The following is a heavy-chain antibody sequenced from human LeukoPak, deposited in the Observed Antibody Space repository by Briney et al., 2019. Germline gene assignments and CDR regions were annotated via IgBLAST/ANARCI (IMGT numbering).Heavy chain of an antibody. CDR1: GYTFTGYY. CDR3: ARGAVRGKGQRYCSGGSCYGYYYYYYMDV. Sequence: ASVKVSCKASGYTFTGYYMHWVRQAPGQGLEWMGWINPNSGGTNYAQKFQGRVTMTRNTSISTAYMELNSLRSEDTAVYYCARGAVRGKGQRYCSGGSCYGYYYYYYMDVWGKGTTVTISS. V-gene: IGHV1-2*02. J-gene: IGHJ6*03. CDR2: INPNSGGT. D-gene: IGHD2-15*01.